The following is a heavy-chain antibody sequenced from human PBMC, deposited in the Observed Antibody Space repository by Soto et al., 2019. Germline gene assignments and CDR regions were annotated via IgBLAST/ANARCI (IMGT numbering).Heavy chain of an antibody. J-gene: IGHJ5*02. CDR1: LYSLHNLW. V-gene: IGHV1-18*01. CDR3: ATRTAGVENWFDP. D-gene: IGHD2-8*01. CDR2: ISAYTDTP. Sequence: AGVPVSRLPCLYSLHNLWLTRVRRAQGQGLEWMGWISAYTDTPNYAQTFQGRVTMTIDTTTSTDYMDLRSLTSDDTAVEYCATRTAGVENWFDPWGQGTLVTVSS.